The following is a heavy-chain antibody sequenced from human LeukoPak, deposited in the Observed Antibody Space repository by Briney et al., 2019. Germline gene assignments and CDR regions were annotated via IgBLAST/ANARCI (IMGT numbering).Heavy chain of an antibody. Sequence: GGSLRLSCAASGFIFSSYWMSWVRQAPGKGLEWVANIKQEGSEKDYVDSVKGRFTISRDNAQSTLYLQMNRLRAEDTAVYYCARDNRDVTDAFDIWGQGTLVTVSS. CDR2: IKQEGSEK. D-gene: IGHD3-10*01. CDR3: ARDNRDVTDAFDI. J-gene: IGHJ3*02. V-gene: IGHV3-7*04. CDR1: GFIFSSYW.